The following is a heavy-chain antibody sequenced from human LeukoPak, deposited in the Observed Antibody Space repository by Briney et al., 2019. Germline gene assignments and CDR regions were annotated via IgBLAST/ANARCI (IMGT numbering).Heavy chain of an antibody. Sequence: GRFTISRDNAKNSLYLQMNSLRAEDTAVYYCAREEPLAYSSGWYRDYWGQGTLVTVSS. CDR3: AREEPLAYSSGWYRDY. D-gene: IGHD6-19*01. J-gene: IGHJ4*02. V-gene: IGHV3-11*05.